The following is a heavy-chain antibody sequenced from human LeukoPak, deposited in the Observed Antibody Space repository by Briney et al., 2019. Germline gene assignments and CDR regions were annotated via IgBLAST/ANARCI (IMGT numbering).Heavy chain of an antibody. CDR1: GFTFSSYD. CDR2: ISGSGGIT. D-gene: IGHD6-13*01. V-gene: IGHV3-23*01. J-gene: IGHJ4*02. Sequence: EGSLRLACAASGFTFSSYDMIWVRQAPGKGLEWVSDISGSGGITNYADSVKGRFIISRDSSKETLDLQMNSLRVEDTAVYYCAKLGSSWYYFDYWGQGTLVTVSS. CDR3: AKLGSSWYYFDY.